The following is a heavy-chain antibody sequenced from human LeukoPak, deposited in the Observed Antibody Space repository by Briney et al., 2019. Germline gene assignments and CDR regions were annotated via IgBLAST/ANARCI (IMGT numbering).Heavy chain of an antibody. V-gene: IGHV3-30-3*01. Sequence: PGGSLRLSCAASGFTLSENNVHWVRQAPGKGLEWVALISNDGNSKDYADSVKGRFTISRDNAKNTLYLQMNSLRAEDTAVYYCARGVTMATITPLLCWGQGTLVTVSS. CDR3: ARGVTMATITPLLC. D-gene: IGHD5-24*01. J-gene: IGHJ4*02. CDR2: ISNDGNSK. CDR1: GFTLSENN.